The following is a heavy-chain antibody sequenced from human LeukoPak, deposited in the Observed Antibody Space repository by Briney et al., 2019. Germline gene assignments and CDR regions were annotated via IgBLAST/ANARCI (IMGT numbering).Heavy chain of an antibody. V-gene: IGHV3-23*01. D-gene: IGHD3-22*01. J-gene: IGHJ4*02. Sequence: PGGSMRLSCAASGFIFSNYIISWVRQAPGKGLEWVSTIGGSAGSAYYADSVKGRFTVSRDNSKNTIYLQMNGLRVEDTAVYYCARVGDYYDSEGLDYWGQGTLVTVSS. CDR1: GFIFSNYI. CDR2: IGGSAGSA. CDR3: ARVGDYYDSEGLDY.